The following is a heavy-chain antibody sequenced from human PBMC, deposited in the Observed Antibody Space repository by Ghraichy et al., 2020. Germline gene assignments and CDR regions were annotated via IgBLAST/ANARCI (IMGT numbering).Heavy chain of an antibody. J-gene: IGHJ3*02. CDR2: ISYDGSNK. D-gene: IGHD1-1*01. V-gene: IGHV3-30*01. Sequence: GGSLRLSCAASGFTFSSYAMHWVRQAPGKGLEWVAVISYDGSNKYYADSVKGRFTISRDNSKNTLYLQMNSLRAEDTAVYYCARDINDWNDVHAFDIWGQGTMVTVSS. CDR3: ARDINDWNDVHAFDI. CDR1: GFTFSSYA.